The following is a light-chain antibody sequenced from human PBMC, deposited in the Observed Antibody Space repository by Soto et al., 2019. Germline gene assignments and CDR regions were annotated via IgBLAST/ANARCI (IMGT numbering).Light chain of an antibody. Sequence: EIVLTQSPATLSLSPGERATRSCTASQSGSSYLALYQQKPRQAPSHLIYDASNRATGMPASFRGSGVGTYFTLAISSLELEDFAAFYWQQRSNWPVTFRHGTPME. J-gene: IGKJ5*01. CDR3: QQRSNWPVT. CDR2: DAS. CDR1: QSGSSY. V-gene: IGKV3-11*01.